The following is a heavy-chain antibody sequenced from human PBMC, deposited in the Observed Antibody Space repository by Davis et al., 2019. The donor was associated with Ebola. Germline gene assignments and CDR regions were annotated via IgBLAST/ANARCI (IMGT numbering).Heavy chain of an antibody. Sequence: PGGSLRLSCAASGFTFSSYWMSWVRQAPGKGLEWVANIQQDGSEKYYVDSVKGRFTIPRDNAKNSLYRQMNSLRAEDTAVYYCARDSSKRGDFDYWGQGTLVTVSS. D-gene: IGHD3-16*01. V-gene: IGHV3-7*01. CDR2: IQQDGSEK. CDR3: ARDSSKRGDFDY. J-gene: IGHJ4*02. CDR1: GFTFSSYW.